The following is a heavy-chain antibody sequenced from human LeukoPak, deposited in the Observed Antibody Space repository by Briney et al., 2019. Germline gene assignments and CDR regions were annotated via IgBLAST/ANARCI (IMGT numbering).Heavy chain of an antibody. Sequence: GGSLRLSCAASGLSFSTYSMSWIRQAPGKGLEWVSYISSSDNTIYYADSVKGRFTISRDNAKNSLYLQMNSLRAEDTAVYYCARDRDSSGYSSDAFDIWGQGTMVTVSS. D-gene: IGHD3-22*01. CDR2: ISSSDNTI. V-gene: IGHV3-11*01. CDR1: GLSFSTYS. J-gene: IGHJ3*02. CDR3: ARDRDSSGYSSDAFDI.